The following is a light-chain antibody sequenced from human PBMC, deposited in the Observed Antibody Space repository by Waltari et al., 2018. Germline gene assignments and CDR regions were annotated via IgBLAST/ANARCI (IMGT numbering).Light chain of an antibody. CDR1: TLGGKS. V-gene: IGLV3-1*01. CDR3: QAWGSRPGV. Sequence: SSELTQPPSLSVSPGQTASITCSGATLGGKSVCWYQQKPVQTPVMVIYQHNKRPSGIPERFSGSNSGNTATLTISGTQAMDEADYYCQAWGSRPGVFGAGTKVTVL. J-gene: IGLJ1*01. CDR2: QHN.